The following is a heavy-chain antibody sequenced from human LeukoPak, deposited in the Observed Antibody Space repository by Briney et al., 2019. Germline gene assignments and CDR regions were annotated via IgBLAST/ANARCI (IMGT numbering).Heavy chain of an antibody. D-gene: IGHD3-3*01. J-gene: IGHJ6*03. CDR1: GYTFTGYY. V-gene: IGHV1-2*02. CDR3: ARDSSLLEWLLRPNYYMDV. CDR2: INPNSGGT. Sequence: ASVKVSCKASGYTFTGYYMHWVRQAPGQGLEWMGWINPNSGGTNYAQKFQGRVTMTRDTSISTAYMELSRLRSDDTAVYYCARDSSLLEWLLRPNYYMDVWGKGTTVTVSS.